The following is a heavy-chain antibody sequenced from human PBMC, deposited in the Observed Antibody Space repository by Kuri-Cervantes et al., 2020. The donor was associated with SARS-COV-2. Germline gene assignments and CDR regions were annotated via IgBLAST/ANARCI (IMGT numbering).Heavy chain of an antibody. CDR3: ARIGYCSSTSCYTGRGVDV. J-gene: IGHJ6*02. V-gene: IGHV1-3*02. CDR1: GYTFTSYA. D-gene: IGHD2-2*02. Sequence: ASVKVSCKASGYTFTSYAMHWVRQAPGQRLEWMGWSNAGNGNTKYSQEFQGRVTITRDTSASTAYMELSSLRSEDTAVYYCARIGYCSSTSCYTGRGVDVWGQGTTVTVSS. CDR2: SNAGNGNT.